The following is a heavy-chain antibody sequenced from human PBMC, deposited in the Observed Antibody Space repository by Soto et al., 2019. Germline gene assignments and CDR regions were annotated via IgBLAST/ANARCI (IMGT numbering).Heavy chain of an antibody. V-gene: IGHV1-18*04. CDR2: ISAYNGNT. Sequence: ASVKVSCKASGYTFTTYGITWVRQAPGQGLEWMGWISAYNGNTNFAQKLQGRVTMTTDTSTSTAYMELRSLRSDDTAVYYCARRTWEKSDAFDIWGQGTMVTVSS. J-gene: IGHJ3*02. CDR3: ARRTWEKSDAFDI. D-gene: IGHD1-26*01. CDR1: GYTFTTYG.